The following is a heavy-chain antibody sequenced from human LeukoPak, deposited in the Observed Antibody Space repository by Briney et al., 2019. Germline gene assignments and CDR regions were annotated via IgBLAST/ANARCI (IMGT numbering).Heavy chain of an antibody. Sequence: PSETLSLTCTVSGASISTNSYYWGWIRQPPGKGLEWIGRIYTSGSTNYNPSLKSRVTISVDTSKNQFSLRLSSVTAADTAVYYCARGGDRYYYYYMDVWGKGTTVTISS. J-gene: IGHJ6*03. CDR2: IYTSGST. D-gene: IGHD3-10*01. V-gene: IGHV4-39*07. CDR1: GASISTNSYY. CDR3: ARGGDRYYYYYMDV.